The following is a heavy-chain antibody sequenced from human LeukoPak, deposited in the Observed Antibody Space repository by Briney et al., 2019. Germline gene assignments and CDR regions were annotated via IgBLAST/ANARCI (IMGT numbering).Heavy chain of an antibody. V-gene: IGHV4-61*01. CDR3: ARAYSSGWPRFDY. Sequence: PSETLSLTCTVSGGSVSSGSYYWSWIRQPPGKGLEWIGYIYYSGSTNYNPSLKSRVTISVDTSKNQFSLKVSSVTAADTAVYYCARAYSSGWPRFDYWGQGTLVTVSS. CDR2: IYYSGST. J-gene: IGHJ4*02. D-gene: IGHD6-19*01. CDR1: GGSVSSGSYY.